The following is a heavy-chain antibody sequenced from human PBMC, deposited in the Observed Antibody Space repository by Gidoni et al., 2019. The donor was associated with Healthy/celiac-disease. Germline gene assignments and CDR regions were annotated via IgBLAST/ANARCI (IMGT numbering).Heavy chain of an antibody. Sequence: QVQLVESGGGVVQPGRSLRLSCAASGFTFTRSGMHWVRQAPGKGLEWVAVISYDGSNKYYADSVKGRFTISRDNSKNTLYLQMNSLRAEDTAVYYCAKDGDSGYDFKYYFDYWGQGTLVTVSS. CDR1: GFTFTRSG. V-gene: IGHV3-30*18. D-gene: IGHD5-12*01. CDR3: AKDGDSGYDFKYYFDY. CDR2: ISYDGSNK. J-gene: IGHJ4*02.